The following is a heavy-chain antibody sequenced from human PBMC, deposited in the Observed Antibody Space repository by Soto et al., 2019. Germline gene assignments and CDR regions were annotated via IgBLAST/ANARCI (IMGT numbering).Heavy chain of an antibody. J-gene: IGHJ4*02. CDR2: IYWDDSK. CDR3: AHKGPEDWPLDY. V-gene: IGHV2-5*02. CDR1: GFSLSTSGVG. D-gene: IGHD3-9*01. Sequence: QITLKESGPPLVRPTQTLTPTCAFSGFSLSTSGVGVGWIRQPPGKALEWLAVIYWDDSKHYSPSLRSRLTITKDTSKNQVVLTMTNMDPMDTGTYYCAHKGPEDWPLDYWGQGTLVTVSS.